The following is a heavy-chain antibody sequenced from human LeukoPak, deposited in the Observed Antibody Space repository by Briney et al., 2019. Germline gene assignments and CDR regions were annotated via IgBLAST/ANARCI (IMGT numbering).Heavy chain of an antibody. D-gene: IGHD6-13*01. CDR3: AREGIAAAGFDY. V-gene: IGHV3-21*01. CDR1: GFTFSSYS. CDR2: ISSSSSYI. J-gene: IGHJ4*02. Sequence: GGSLRLSCAASGFTFSSYSMNWVRQAPGKGLEWVSSISSSSSYIYYADSVKGRFTISRDNAKNSLYLQMNSLRAEDTAVYYCAREGIAAAGFDYWGQGTLVTVSS.